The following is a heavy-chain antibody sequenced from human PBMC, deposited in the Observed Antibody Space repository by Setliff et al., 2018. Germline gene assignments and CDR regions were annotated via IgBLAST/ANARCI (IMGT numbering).Heavy chain of an antibody. CDR3: ARDRSPYSSGWYATHDAFDL. CDR2: IKQDGGEK. CDR1: GFTFSTYW. Sequence: LRLSCAASGFTFSTYWMSWVRQAPGKGLEWVANIKQDGGEKYYVDSVKGRFTISRDNAKNSLYLQMNSLRAEDTAVYYCARDRSPYSSGWYATHDAFDLWGQGTMVTVSS. D-gene: IGHD6-19*01. V-gene: IGHV3-7*03. J-gene: IGHJ3*01.